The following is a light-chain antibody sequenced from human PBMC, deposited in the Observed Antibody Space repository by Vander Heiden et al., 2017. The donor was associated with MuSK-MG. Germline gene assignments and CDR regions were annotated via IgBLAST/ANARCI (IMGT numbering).Light chain of an antibody. CDR3: QQYGSSPLFT. CDR1: QSVSSSY. CDR2: GAS. J-gene: IGKJ3*01. V-gene: IGKV3-20*01. Sequence: EIVLTQSPGTLSLSPGERATLSCRASQSVSSSYLAWYQQKPGQAPRLLIYGASSRATGIPDRFSGSGSGTDFTLTISRLEPEDFAVYYCQQYGSSPLFTFGDGTKVDIK.